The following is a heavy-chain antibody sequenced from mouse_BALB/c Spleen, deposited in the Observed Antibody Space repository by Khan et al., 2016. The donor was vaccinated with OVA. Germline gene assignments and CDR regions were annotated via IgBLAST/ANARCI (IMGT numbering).Heavy chain of an antibody. D-gene: IGHD2-14*01. CDR3: GREAYRYDEDYFDY. J-gene: IGHJ2*01. V-gene: IGHV5-6-5*01. CDR2: ISSGGST. CDR1: GFTFSSYV. Sequence: EVELVESGGDLVKPGGSLKLSCAASGFTFSSYVMSWVRQTPEKRLEWVASISSGGSTYYPDSVKGRFTISRDNARNILYLQMSSLRSEDTAMYYCGREAYRYDEDYFDYWGQGTTPTGSS.